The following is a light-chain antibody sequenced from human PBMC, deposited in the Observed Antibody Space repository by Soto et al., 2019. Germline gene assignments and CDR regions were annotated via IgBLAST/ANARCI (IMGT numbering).Light chain of an antibody. V-gene: IGLV2-14*01. CDR3: GSYTSSNTVD. Sequence: QSVLTQPASVSASPGQSITISCTGTSSDVGGYNHVSWYQQHPGKVPKVMIFDVSNRPSGVSNRFSGSKSGNTASLTISGLQAEDEADYYCGSYTSSNTVDFGGGTKLTVL. CDR1: SSDVGGYNH. CDR2: DVS. J-gene: IGLJ2*01.